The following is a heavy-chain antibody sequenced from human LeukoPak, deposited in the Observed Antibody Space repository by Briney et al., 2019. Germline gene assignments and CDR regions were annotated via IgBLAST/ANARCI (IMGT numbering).Heavy chain of an antibody. J-gene: IGHJ4*02. Sequence: GGSLRLSCAASGFTFSDHYVDWVRQAPGKGLEWVGRSRSKAYSYTTEYAASVKGRFSISRDDSRNSVYLQMNSLKIEDTAAYYCSRDLTMVRGVTDYWGQGTLVTVSS. D-gene: IGHD3-10*01. V-gene: IGHV3-72*01. CDR2: SRSKAYSYTT. CDR3: SRDLTMVRGVTDY. CDR1: GFTFSDHY.